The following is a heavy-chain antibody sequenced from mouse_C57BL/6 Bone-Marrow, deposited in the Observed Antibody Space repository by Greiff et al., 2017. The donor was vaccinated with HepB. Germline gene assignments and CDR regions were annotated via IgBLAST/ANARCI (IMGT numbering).Heavy chain of an antibody. CDR1: GYSITSGYY. V-gene: IGHV3-6*01. CDR3: ARAVTTVVYFDY. CDR2: ISYDGSN. Sequence: ESGPGLVKPSQSLSLTCSVTGYSITSGYYWNWIRQFPGNKLEWMGYISYDGSNNYNPSLKNRISITRDTSKNQFFLKLNSVTTEDTATYYCARAVTTVVYFDYWGQGTTLTVSS. D-gene: IGHD1-1*01. J-gene: IGHJ2*01.